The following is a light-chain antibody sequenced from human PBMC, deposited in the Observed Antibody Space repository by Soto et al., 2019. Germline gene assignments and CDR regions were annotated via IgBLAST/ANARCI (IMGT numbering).Light chain of an antibody. CDR2: DAS. V-gene: IGKV3-11*01. J-gene: IGKJ1*01. CDR1: QSVSSY. Sequence: EIVLTQSPATLSLSPGERATLSCRASQSVSSYLAWYQQKPGQAPRLLIYDASNRATGIPARFSGSGSGTDFTLTISSLEPEDFAVYYCQQSRSWPRALGQGTKVDVK. CDR3: QQSRSWPRA.